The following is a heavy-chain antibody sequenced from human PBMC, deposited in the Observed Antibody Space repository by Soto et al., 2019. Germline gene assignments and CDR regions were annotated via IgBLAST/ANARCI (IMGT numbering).Heavy chain of an antibody. CDR3: ARLATRYYFDY. CDR1: GGSISRYY. V-gene: IGHV4-59*01. CDR2: IYYSGST. D-gene: IGHD1-1*01. Sequence: PSETLSLTCTVSGGSISRYYWNWIRQPPGKGLEWIGYIYYSGSTNYNPSLKSRVTISVDTSKNQFSLKMSSVTAADTAVYYCARLATRYYFDYWGQGTLVTVSS. J-gene: IGHJ4*02.